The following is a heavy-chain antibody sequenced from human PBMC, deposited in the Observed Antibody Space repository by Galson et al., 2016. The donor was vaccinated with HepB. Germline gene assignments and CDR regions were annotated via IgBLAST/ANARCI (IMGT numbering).Heavy chain of an antibody. J-gene: IGHJ4*02. CDR2: IRGKANSYET. Sequence: SLRLSCAASGFTFRGYAIHWVRQTSGKGLEWVGRIRGKANSYETTYSAAVKGRFTLSRDDSENTAYLQMKSLKTEDPAVYYCSLDFDNWGQGTLVAVSS. CDR3: SLDFDN. V-gene: IGHV3-73*01. CDR1: GFTFRGYA.